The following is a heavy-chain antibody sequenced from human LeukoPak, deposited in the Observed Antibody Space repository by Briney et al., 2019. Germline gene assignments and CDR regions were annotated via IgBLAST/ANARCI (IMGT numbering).Heavy chain of an antibody. J-gene: IGHJ4*02. Sequence: GASVKVSCKASGYTFTSYGISWVRQAPGQGLEWMGWISAYNGNTNYAQKLQGRVTTTTDTSTSTAYMELRSLRSDDTAVYYCARDKDYIWGSSPKFDYWGQGTLVTVSS. CDR1: GYTFTSYG. V-gene: IGHV1-18*01. D-gene: IGHD3-16*01. CDR2: ISAYNGNT. CDR3: ARDKDYIWGSSPKFDY.